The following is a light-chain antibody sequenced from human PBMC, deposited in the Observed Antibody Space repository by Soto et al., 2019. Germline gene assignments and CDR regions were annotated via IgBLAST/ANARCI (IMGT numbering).Light chain of an antibody. J-gene: IGLJ2*01. CDR1: SSDVGGYKY. CDR2: EVS. CDR3: ASYASSSTSVI. Sequence: QSALTQPASVSGSPGQSITISCTGTSSDVGGYKYVSWYQQHPDKAPKLTIFEVSNLPSGISSRLSGSKSGNTASLNISGLQAEDEADYYCASYASSSTSVIFGRGTKLTVL. V-gene: IGLV2-14*01.